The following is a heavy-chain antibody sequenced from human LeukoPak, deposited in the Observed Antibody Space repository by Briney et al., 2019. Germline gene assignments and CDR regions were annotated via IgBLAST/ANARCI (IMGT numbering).Heavy chain of an antibody. Sequence: GGSLRLSCAASGFTVSSNYTSWVRQAPGKGLEWVSVIYSGGSTYYADSVKGRFTISRANSKNTLYLQMKSLRVDDTAVYYCAKSVEHSNYRKFHDWGQGTLVTVSS. V-gene: IGHV3-53*01. D-gene: IGHD4-11*01. J-gene: IGHJ4*02. CDR3: AKSVEHSNYRKFHD. CDR1: GFTVSSNY. CDR2: IYSGGST.